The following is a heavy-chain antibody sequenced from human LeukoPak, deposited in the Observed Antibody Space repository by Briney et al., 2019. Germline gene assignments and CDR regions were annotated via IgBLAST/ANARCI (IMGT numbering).Heavy chain of an antibody. CDR2: IYYSGST. CDR1: GGSISSGGYY. V-gene: IGHV4-31*03. Sequence: SQTLSLTCTVSGGSISSGGYYWSWIRQHPGKGLEWIGYIYYSGSTYYNPSLKSRVTISVDTSKNQFSLKLSSVTAADTAVYYCARSIGGIAVPGYAFDIWGQGTMVTVSS. D-gene: IGHD6-19*01. CDR3: ARSIGGIAVPGYAFDI. J-gene: IGHJ3*02.